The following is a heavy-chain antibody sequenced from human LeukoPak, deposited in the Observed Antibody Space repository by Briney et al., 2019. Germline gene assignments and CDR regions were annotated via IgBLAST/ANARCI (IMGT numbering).Heavy chain of an antibody. CDR2: IKSNAVGGTT. J-gene: IGHJ4*02. V-gene: IGHV3-15*01. CDR1: GFTFGDAW. D-gene: IGHD3-3*01. Sequence: KAGGSLRLSCAASGFTFGDAWMIWVRQTPGKGLEWLGCIKSNAVGGTTDYAAPVKGRFMFSRDDSKNTLYLQMNSLKTEDTVVYYCAADYYTVAVNCWGQGTLVTVSS. CDR3: AADYYTVAVNC.